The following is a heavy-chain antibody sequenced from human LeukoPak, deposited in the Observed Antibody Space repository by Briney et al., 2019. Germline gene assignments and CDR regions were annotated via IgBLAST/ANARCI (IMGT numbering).Heavy chain of an antibody. J-gene: IGHJ4*02. CDR1: GFTVSSNH. CDR2: ISSGGST. V-gene: IGHV3-66*01. Sequence: PGGSLRLSCAASGFTVSSNHMSWVRQAPGKGLEWVSVISSGGSTYYADSVKGRFTISRDNSKNTLYLQMGSLRAEDMAVYYCAREASIVVRCSDYWGQGTLVTVSS. CDR3: AREASIVVRCSDY. D-gene: IGHD6-6*01.